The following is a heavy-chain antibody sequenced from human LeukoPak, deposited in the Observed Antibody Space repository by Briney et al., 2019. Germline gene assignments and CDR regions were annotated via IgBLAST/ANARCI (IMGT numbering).Heavy chain of an antibody. CDR1: GGSFSGYY. CDR2: INHSGST. J-gene: IGHJ6*03. CDR3: ARGRVMVRGVRYYMDV. V-gene: IGHV4-34*01. D-gene: IGHD3-10*01. Sequence: PSETLSLTCAVYGGSFSGYYWSWIRQPPGKGLEWIGEINHSGSTNYNPSLKSRVTISVDTSKNQFSLKLSSVTAADTAVYYCARGRVMVRGVRYYMDVWGKGPRSPSP.